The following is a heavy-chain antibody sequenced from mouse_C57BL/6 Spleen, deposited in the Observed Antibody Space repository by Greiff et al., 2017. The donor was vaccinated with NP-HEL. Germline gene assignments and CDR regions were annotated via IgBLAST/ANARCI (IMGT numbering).Heavy chain of an antibody. J-gene: IGHJ4*01. D-gene: IGHD3-1*01. CDR3: ARVKGYYYAMDY. CDR1: GYTFTDYY. V-gene: IGHV1-26*01. CDR2: INPNNGGT. Sequence: EVQLQQSGPELVKPGASVKISCKASGYTFTDYYMNWVKQSHGKSLEWIGDINPNNGGTSYKQKFKGKATLTVDKSSSTAYMELRSLTSEDSAVYYCARVKGYYYAMDYWGQGTSVTVSS.